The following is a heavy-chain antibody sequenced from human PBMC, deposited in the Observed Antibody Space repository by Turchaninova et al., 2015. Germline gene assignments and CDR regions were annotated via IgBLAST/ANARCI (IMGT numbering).Heavy chain of an antibody. CDR3: ARGIRSLDS. D-gene: IGHD3-10*01. J-gene: IGHJ4*02. CDR1: DYSICSGYY. Sequence: VQLQESGPGLVQPSEPLSLTCAVSDYSICSGYYWGWIRQPPGEGREWIGSIYQSGGTYYNPSLKSRVTISVDTSKNEFSLKLSSVTAADTAVYYCARGIRSLDSWGQGTLVTVSS. V-gene: IGHV4-38-2*01. CDR2: IYQSGGT.